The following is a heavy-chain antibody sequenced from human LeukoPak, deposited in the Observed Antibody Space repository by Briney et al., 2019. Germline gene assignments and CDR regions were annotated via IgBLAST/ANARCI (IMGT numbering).Heavy chain of an antibody. V-gene: IGHV1-3*01. CDR2: INAGNGNT. CDR1: GYTFTSYA. J-gene: IGHJ4*02. Sequence: GASVKVSCKASGYTFTSYAMHWVRQAPGQRLEWMGWINAGNGNTKYSQKFQGRVTITRDTSASTAYVELSSLRSEDTAVYYCARKTAADPFDYWGQGTLVTVSS. CDR3: ARKTAADPFDY. D-gene: IGHD6-13*01.